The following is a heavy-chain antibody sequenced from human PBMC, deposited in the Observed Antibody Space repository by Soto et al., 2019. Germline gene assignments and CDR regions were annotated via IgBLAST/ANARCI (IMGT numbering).Heavy chain of an antibody. CDR2: ISSSSSYI. D-gene: IGHD4-17*01. Sequence: GGSLRLSCAASGFTFSSYSMNWVRQAPGKGLEWVSSISSSSSYIYYADSVKGRFTISRDNAKNSLYLQMNSLRAEDTAVYYCARAATVTTDYYFDYWGQGTLVTVSS. J-gene: IGHJ4*02. CDR3: ARAATVTTDYYFDY. V-gene: IGHV3-21*01. CDR1: GFTFSSYS.